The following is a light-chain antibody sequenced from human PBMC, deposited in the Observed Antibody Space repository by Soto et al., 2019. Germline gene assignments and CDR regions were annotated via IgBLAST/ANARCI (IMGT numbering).Light chain of an antibody. J-gene: IGKJ1*01. CDR3: QQYKSYSPRT. Sequence: DIQMTQSPSTLSASVGDRVTITCRASQSISSWLAWYQQKPGKAPKLLIYDVSSLESGVPSRFSGSGSETEFTLTISSLQPDDFATYYCQQYKSYSPRTFGQGTKVDIK. CDR1: QSISSW. V-gene: IGKV1-5*01. CDR2: DVS.